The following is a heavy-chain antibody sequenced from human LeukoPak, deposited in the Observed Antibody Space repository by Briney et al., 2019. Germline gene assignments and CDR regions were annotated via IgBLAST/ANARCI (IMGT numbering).Heavy chain of an antibody. J-gene: IGHJ4*02. CDR3: ASGVVITIFDY. CDR1: GGSISSYY. CDR2: IYYSGST. V-gene: IGHV4-59*01. Sequence: SETLSLTCTVSGGSISSYYWSWIRQPPGKGLEWIGYIYYSGSTNYNPSLKSRVTISVDTSKDQFSLKLSSVTAADTAVYYCASGVVITIFDYWGQGTLVTVSS. D-gene: IGHD3-22*01.